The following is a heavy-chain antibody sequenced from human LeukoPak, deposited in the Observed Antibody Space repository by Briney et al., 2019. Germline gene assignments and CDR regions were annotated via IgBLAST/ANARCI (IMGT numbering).Heavy chain of an antibody. D-gene: IGHD3-9*01. J-gene: IGHJ4*02. V-gene: IGHV3-66*01. Sequence: GRSLRLSCAVSGFTVSTYYMSWVRQVPGKGLEWVSVIYSGGSTYYADSVKGRFTISRDNSKNTLYLQMNSLRAEDTAVYYCVAYYDILTGYKYWGQGTLVTVSS. CDR3: VAYYDILTGYKY. CDR1: GFTVSTYY. CDR2: IYSGGST.